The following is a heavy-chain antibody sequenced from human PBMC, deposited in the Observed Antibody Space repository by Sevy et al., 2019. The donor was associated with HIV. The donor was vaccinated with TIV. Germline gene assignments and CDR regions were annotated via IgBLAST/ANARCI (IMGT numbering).Heavy chain of an antibody. CDR2: IYPGDSDT. V-gene: IGHV5-51*01. J-gene: IGHJ6*02. CDR1: GYSFTSYW. Sequence: GESLKISCKGSGYSFTSYWIGWVRQMPGKGLEWMGIIYPGDSDTRYSPSFQGQVTISADKSISTAYLQWSSLKASDTAMYYCARVGAPRRGYYYYGMDVSGQGTSVTVSS. D-gene: IGHD3-10*01. CDR3: ARVGAPRRGYYYYGMDV.